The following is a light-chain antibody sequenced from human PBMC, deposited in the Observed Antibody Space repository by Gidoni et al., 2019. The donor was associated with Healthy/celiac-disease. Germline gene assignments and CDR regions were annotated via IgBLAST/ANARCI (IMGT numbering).Light chain of an antibody. CDR1: SSNIGSNY. Sequence: QSVLTQPPSASGTPGQRVTISCSGSSSNIGSNYVYWYQQLPGTAPKLPLYRNNQRPSGVPDRFSGSKSGTSASLAISGLRSEDEADYYCAAWDDSLSVLVFGGGTKLTVL. CDR2: RNN. CDR3: AAWDDSLSVLV. V-gene: IGLV1-47*01. J-gene: IGLJ2*01.